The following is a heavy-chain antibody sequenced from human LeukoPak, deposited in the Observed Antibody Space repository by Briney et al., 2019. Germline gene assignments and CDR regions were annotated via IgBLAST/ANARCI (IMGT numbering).Heavy chain of an antibody. Sequence: SETLSLTCTVSGGSISSSSYYWGWIRQPPGKGLEWIGEINHSGSTNYNPSLKSRVTISVDTSKNQFSLKLSSVTAADTAVYYCASVEDRAPGGWGQGTLVTVSS. D-gene: IGHD1-26*01. CDR3: ASVEDRAPGG. V-gene: IGHV4-39*07. CDR2: INHSGST. J-gene: IGHJ4*02. CDR1: GGSISSSSYY.